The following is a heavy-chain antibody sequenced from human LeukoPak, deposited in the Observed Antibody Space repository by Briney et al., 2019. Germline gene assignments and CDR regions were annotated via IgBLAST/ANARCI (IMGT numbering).Heavy chain of an antibody. Sequence: PGGSLRLSCAASGFNFNNYHMTWVRQAPGEGLEWVSIITFSGDTTYYADSVKGRFSISRDNSKNTVYLQMNSLRAEDTAVYYCAKKSQSRGRGAFDIWGQGTMVTVSS. V-gene: IGHV3-23*01. CDR2: ITFSGDTT. J-gene: IGHJ3*02. CDR3: AKKSQSRGRGAFDI. D-gene: IGHD3-10*01. CDR1: GFNFNNYH.